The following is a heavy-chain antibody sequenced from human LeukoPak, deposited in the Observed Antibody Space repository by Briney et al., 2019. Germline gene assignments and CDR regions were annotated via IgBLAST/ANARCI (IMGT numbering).Heavy chain of an antibody. CDR2: ISGSGGST. CDR1: GFTFSSYA. CDR3: AEGRDPGDYLADFDF. V-gene: IGHV3-23*01. J-gene: IGHJ4*02. Sequence: GGSLRLSCAASGFTFSSYAMTWVRQAPGKGLEWVSGISGSGGSTYYADSVRGQFTISRDNSKNTLYLRMNSLRAEDTAVYYCAEGRDPGDYLADFDFWGQGTLVTVSS. D-gene: IGHD4-17*01.